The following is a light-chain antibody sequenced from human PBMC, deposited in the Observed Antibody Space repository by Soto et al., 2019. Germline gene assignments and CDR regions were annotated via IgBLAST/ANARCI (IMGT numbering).Light chain of an antibody. V-gene: IGKV1-5*01. J-gene: IGKJ1*01. Sequence: DIQMTQSPSSLYASVGDRVIITCRTSQNITSYFNWYQHKPGKAPKLLIYDASTLQSGVPSRYSGSGSGTEFTLTISNLQPDDFETYYCKQYESYSPWTFGQGTRVDI. CDR3: KQYESYSPWT. CDR1: QNITSY. CDR2: DAS.